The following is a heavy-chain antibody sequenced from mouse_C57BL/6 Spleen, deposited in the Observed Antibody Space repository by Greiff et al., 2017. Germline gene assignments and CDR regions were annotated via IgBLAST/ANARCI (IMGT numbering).Heavy chain of an antibody. CDR2: ISSGGSYT. J-gene: IGHJ1*03. CDR1: GFTFSSYG. Sequence: EVKLMESGGDLVKPGGSLKLSCAASGFTFSSYGMSWVRQTPDKRLEWVATISSGGSYTYYPDSVKGRFTISRDNAKNTLYLQMSSLKSEDTAMYYCARHPNWDIYWYFDVWGTGTTVTVSS. V-gene: IGHV5-6*01. D-gene: IGHD4-1*02. CDR3: ARHPNWDIYWYFDV.